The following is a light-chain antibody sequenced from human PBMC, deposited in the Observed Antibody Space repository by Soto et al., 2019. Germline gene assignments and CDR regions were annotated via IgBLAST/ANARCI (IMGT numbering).Light chain of an antibody. V-gene: IGKV2-28*01. CDR1: QSLLHSNGYNY. J-gene: IGKJ3*01. Sequence: DIVMTQSPLSLPVTPGEPASISCRSSQSLLHSNGYNYLDWYLQKPGQSPQLLIYLGSNRASGVPDRFSGSGSGTDFTLKISRVEAEDVGVYYCMQALQTPPFTFGPGTKEDIK. CDR2: LGS. CDR3: MQALQTPPFT.